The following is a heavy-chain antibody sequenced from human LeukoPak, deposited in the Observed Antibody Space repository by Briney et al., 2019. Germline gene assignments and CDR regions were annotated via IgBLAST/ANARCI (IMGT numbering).Heavy chain of an antibody. CDR1: GFTFSGYG. Sequence: PGGSLRLSCAASGFTFSGYGMHGVGQAPGKGGEGVEVIWYDGTNQYYPDSVQGRFTISRHNSKNTVYLQMNSLRAEDTAVYYCARELSPVVKYYFDFWGQGTQVTVSS. CDR3: ARELSPVVKYYFDF. CDR2: IWYDGTNQ. J-gene: IGHJ4*02. D-gene: IGHD2-15*01. V-gene: IGHV3-33*01.